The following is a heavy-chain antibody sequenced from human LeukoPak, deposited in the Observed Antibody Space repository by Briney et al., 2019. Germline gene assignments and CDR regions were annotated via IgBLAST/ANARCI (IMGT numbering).Heavy chain of an antibody. CDR2: IGASGGST. V-gene: IGHV3-23*01. CDR1: GFTFSSYA. Sequence: GGSLRLSCAASGFTFSSYAMSWVRQAPGKGLEWVSGIGASGGSTYYADSVKGRFTLSRDNSKNTVYLQMNSLRVEDTAMYYCASISDLLYYFDSWGQGTLVTVSS. CDR3: ASISDLLYYFDS. J-gene: IGHJ4*02.